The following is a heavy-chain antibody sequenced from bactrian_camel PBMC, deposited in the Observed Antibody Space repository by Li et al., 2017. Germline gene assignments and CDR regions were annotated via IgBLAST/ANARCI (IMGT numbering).Heavy chain of an antibody. CDR3: AAGWSYGVGTLLRRHYNY. CDR1: GYTYSNYC. J-gene: IGHJ4*01. D-gene: IGHD1*01. Sequence: VQLVESGGGSVESGGSLRLSCAASGYTYSNYCMGWFRQLPGKERETIATMDGYGGERYANSVKGRFTISQDNAKNTVYLQMDRLTPEDTAIYYCAAGWSYGVGTLLRRHYNYWGQGTQVTVS. CDR2: MDGYGGER. V-gene: IGHV3-3*01.